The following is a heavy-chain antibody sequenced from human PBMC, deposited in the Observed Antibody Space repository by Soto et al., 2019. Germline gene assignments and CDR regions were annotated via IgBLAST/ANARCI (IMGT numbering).Heavy chain of an antibody. CDR3: ARHLLLPAALDY. D-gene: IGHD2-2*01. V-gene: IGHV5-10-1*01. J-gene: IGHJ4*02. Sequence: GASLKISCKGSGYSFISYWISWVRQMPGKGLEWMGRIDPSDSYINYSPSFQGHVTISADKSISTAYLQWNSLKASDTAMYYCARHLLLPAALDYWGQGTLVTVS. CDR1: GYSFISYW. CDR2: IDPSDSYI.